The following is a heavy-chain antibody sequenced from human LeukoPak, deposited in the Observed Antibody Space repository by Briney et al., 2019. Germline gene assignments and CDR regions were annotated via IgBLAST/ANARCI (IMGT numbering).Heavy chain of an antibody. V-gene: IGHV3-21*04. Sequence: GGSLRLSCAASGFTFSSYSINWVRQAPGKGLEWVSSISSSSSYIYYADSVKGRFTISRDNAKNSLYLQMNSLRAEDTAVYYCAKGGSYMGYDFDYWGQGTLVTVSS. J-gene: IGHJ4*02. CDR3: AKGGSYMGYDFDY. CDR2: ISSSSSYI. D-gene: IGHD2-8*01. CDR1: GFTFSSYS.